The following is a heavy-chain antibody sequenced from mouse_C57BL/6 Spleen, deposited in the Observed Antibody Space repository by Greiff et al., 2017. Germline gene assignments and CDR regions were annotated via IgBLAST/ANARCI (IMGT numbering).Heavy chain of an antibody. CDR2: IRLKSDNYAT. D-gene: IGHD2-3*01. CDR3: TGNGYYLYYYAMDY. Sequence: EVKVEESGGGLVQPGGSMKLSCVASGFTFSNYWMNWVRQSPEKGLEWVAQIRLKSDNYATHYAESVKGRFTISRDDSKSSVYLQMNNLRAEDTGIYYCTGNGYYLYYYAMDYWGQGTSVTVSS. V-gene: IGHV6-3*01. J-gene: IGHJ4*01. CDR1: GFTFSNYW.